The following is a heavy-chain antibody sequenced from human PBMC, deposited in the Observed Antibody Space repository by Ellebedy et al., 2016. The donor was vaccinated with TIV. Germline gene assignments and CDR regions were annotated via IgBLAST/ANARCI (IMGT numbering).Heavy chain of an antibody. D-gene: IGHD3-10*01. V-gene: IGHV1-18*01. CDR2: ISAYNGNT. J-gene: IGHJ4*02. CDR1: GYTFTSYG. Sequence: AASVKVSCKASGYTFTSYGISWVRQAPGQGLEGMGWISAYNGNTNYAQKLQGRVTMTPDTSTSTAYMELRSLRSDDTAVYYCARDPWGPRITMVRGVIPPFDYWGQGTLVTVSS. CDR3: ARDPWGPRITMVRGVIPPFDY.